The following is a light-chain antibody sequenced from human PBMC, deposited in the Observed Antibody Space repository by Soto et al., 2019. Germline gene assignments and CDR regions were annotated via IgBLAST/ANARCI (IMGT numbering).Light chain of an antibody. CDR3: QQFDDSVT. CDR2: GAS. CDR1: QSVTSLH. Sequence: IVLTHSPGTLYLSPGERATLSFRASQSVTSLHLAWYQQKPGQAPRLLMYGASDRATGTPGRFSGSGSGTDFTLTISGLEPEDSAVYYCQQFDDSVTFGQGTRLEIK. J-gene: IGKJ5*01. V-gene: IGKV3-20*01.